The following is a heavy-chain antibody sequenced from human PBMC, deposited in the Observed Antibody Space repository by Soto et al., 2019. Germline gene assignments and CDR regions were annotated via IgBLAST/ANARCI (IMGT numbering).Heavy chain of an antibody. CDR1: GFTFSSYA. CDR2: ISGSGGST. Sequence: QPGGSLRLSCAASGFTFSSYAMSWVRQAPGKGLEWVSAISGSGGSTYYADSVKGRFTISRDNSKNTLYLQMNSLRGEDTAVYYCAYLYYDILSCCYGQRIFYYWGRGTLVTVSS. J-gene: IGHJ4*02. D-gene: IGHD3-9*01. V-gene: IGHV3-23*01. CDR3: AYLYYDILSCCYGQRIFYY.